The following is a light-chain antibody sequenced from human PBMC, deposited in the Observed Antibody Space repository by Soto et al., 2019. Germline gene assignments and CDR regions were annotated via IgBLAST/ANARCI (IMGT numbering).Light chain of an antibody. J-gene: IGKJ5*01. CDR3: QQYYTIPIT. CDR1: QSLLFSSNNKDY. CDR2: WAS. Sequence: DIVMTQSPDSLALSLGERATINCKSSQSLLFSSNNKDYLAWYQQKPGQPPKLLIYWASTRDSGVPDRFSGSGSGTDFTLTISSLQAEDVAVYYCQQYYTIPITFGQGTRLEIK. V-gene: IGKV4-1*01.